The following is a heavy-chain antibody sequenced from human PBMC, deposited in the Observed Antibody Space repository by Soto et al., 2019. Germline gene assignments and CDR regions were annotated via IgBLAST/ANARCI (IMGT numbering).Heavy chain of an antibody. V-gene: IGHV5-51*01. Sequence: PGESLKISCKGSGYSFTSYWIGWVRQMPGKGLEWMGIIYPGDSDTRYSPSFQGQVTISADKSISTAYLQWSSLKASDTAMYYCARTIRGYSYNDAFDIRGQGTMVTVSS. CDR1: GYSFTSYW. D-gene: IGHD5-18*01. CDR3: ARTIRGYSYNDAFDI. CDR2: IYPGDSDT. J-gene: IGHJ3*02.